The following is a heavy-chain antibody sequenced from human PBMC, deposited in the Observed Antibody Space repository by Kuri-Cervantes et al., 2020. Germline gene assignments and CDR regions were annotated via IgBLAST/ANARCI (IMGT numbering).Heavy chain of an antibody. CDR3: ARGSGSANLDY. Sequence: SETLSLTCAVYGGSFSDYYWSWIRQPPGKGLEWIGEINHSGSTNYNPSLKSRVPVSVDTSKNQFSLKLGSVTAADTAVYYCARGSGSANLDYWGQGTLVTVSS. CDR1: GGSFSDYY. J-gene: IGHJ4*02. CDR2: INHSGST. V-gene: IGHV4-34*01. D-gene: IGHD1-26*01.